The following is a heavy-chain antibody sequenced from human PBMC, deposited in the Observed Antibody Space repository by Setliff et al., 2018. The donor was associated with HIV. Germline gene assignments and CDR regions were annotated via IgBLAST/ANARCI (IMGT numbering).Heavy chain of an antibody. CDR2: IRGSGSGDTT. V-gene: IGHV3-23*01. D-gene: IGHD6-13*01. CDR1: GFIFSSYA. CDR3: AREDSSWYGSLDY. Sequence: GGSLRLSCAASGFIFSSYAMTWVRQAPGKGLEWVSTIRGSGSGDTTHYADFVKGRFTISRDNSKNTVYLQTNSLRAEDMAIYYCAREDSSWYGSLDYWGQGTPVTVSS. J-gene: IGHJ4*02.